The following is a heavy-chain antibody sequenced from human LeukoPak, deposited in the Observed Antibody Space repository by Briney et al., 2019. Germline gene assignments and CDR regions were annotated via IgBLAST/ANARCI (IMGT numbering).Heavy chain of an antibody. D-gene: IGHD6-19*01. CDR3: AKDVVSSGWFSHLFDS. V-gene: IGHV3-23*01. Sequence: GGSLRLSCSASGFTFSSYAMSWVRHAPGKGLDWGSGITGRGGGSKYAAFVKGRFTISRDSATNTLYLQINSLRVEDTAIYYCAKDVVSSGWFSHLFDSWGRGTLVTVSS. J-gene: IGHJ4*02. CDR2: ITGRGGGS. CDR1: GFTFSSYA.